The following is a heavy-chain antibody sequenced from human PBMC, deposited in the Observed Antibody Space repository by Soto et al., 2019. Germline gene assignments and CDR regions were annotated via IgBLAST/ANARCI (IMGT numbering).Heavy chain of an antibody. CDR3: AKDDLHEYGDFRGSIDY. Sequence: GGSLRLSCAASGFTFSSYGMHWVRQAPGKGLEWVAVISYDGSNKYYADYVKGRFTISRDNSKKTLYLQMNNLKAEDTAVYNCAKDDLHEYGDFRGSIDYWGQGTLVTVSS. CDR2: ISYDGSNK. J-gene: IGHJ4*02. CDR1: GFTFSSYG. V-gene: IGHV3-30*18. D-gene: IGHD4-17*01.